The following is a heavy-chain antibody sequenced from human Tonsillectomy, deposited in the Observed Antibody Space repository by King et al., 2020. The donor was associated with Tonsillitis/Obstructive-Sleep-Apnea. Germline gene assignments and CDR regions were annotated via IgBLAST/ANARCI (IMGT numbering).Heavy chain of an antibody. Sequence: LQLQESGPGLVKPSETLSLTCTVSGGSISSSSYYRGWIRQPPGKGLEWIGSIYYSGSTYHNPSLKSRVTISADTSKNQFSLKLNSVTAADTAVYYCARHRGYCSSTSCKYNWFDPWGQGTLVTVSS. CDR1: GGSISSSSYY. J-gene: IGHJ5*02. D-gene: IGHD2-2*01. V-gene: IGHV4-39*01. CDR2: IYYSGST. CDR3: ARHRGYCSSTSCKYNWFDP.